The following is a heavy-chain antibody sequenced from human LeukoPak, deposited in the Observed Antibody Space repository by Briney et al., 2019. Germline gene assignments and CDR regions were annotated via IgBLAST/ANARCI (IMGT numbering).Heavy chain of an antibody. V-gene: IGHV3-23*01. CDR2: DTSSTTST. CDR3: SKAPLGACAGAFSYYFDV. D-gene: IGHD3-22*01. CDR1: EFSISHHA. J-gene: IGHJ6*04. Sequence: GGSLRLSCTASEFSISHHAMRWVRQAPGKGLEWVSADTSSTTSTYYASSVRGRFTISRDNSMNTLYLQMNSLRADDTAVYYGSKAPLGACAGAFSYYFDVWGKGTTVIVSS.